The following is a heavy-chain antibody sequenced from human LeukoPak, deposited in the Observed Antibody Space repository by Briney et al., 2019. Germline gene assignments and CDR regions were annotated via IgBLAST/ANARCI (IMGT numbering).Heavy chain of an antibody. D-gene: IGHD1-26*01. CDR3: ARVGTRLVGGKTYYYYMDV. J-gene: IGHJ6*03. V-gene: IGHV3-7*01. CDR2: IKQDGSEK. CDR1: GFTFSNYW. Sequence: PGGSLRLSCAASGFTFSNYWMSWVRQAPGKGLEWVANIKQDGSEKYYVDSVKGRFTISRDNAKNSLYLQMNSLRAEDTAVYYCARVGTRLVGGKTYYYYMDVWGKGTTVTVSS.